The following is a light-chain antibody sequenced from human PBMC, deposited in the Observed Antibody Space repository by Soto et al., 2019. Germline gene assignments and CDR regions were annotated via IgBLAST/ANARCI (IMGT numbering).Light chain of an antibody. CDR1: QGINSY. Sequence: DIQMTQSPSAMSASVGDRVTITCRASQGINSYLAWFQQKPGKAPKLLIYDASSLESGVPSRFSGSGSGTEFIFTISSLQPDDFATYYCQQYNSYSHTFGQGTKVDI. CDR3: QQYNSYSHT. CDR2: DAS. J-gene: IGKJ2*01. V-gene: IGKV1-5*01.